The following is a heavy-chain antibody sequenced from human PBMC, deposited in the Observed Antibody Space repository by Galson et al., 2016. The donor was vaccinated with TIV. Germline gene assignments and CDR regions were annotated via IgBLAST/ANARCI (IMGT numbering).Heavy chain of an antibody. CDR2: IKGDGGDK. CDR3: ARVHWDIIGVPAATPNNWFDP. V-gene: IGHV3-7*01. D-gene: IGHD2-2*01. CDR1: GFTFNNYW. Sequence: SLRLSCAASGFTFNNYWMSWVRQAPGKGLEWVANIKGDGGDKDYVDSMEGRFTISRDNAKNSLYLQMNSLRPEDTAVYYCARVHWDIIGVPAATPNNWFDPWGQGTLVIVSS. J-gene: IGHJ5*02.